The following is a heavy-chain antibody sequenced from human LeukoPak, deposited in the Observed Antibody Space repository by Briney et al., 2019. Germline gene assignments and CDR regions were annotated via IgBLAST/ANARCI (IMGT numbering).Heavy chain of an antibody. J-gene: IGHJ4*02. V-gene: IGHV4-34*01. D-gene: IGHD3-16*02. CDR3: ARQNYDYVWGSYRSQRHFDY. CDR2: INHSGST. CDR1: GGSFSGYY. Sequence: SETLSLTCAVYGGSFSGYYWSWIRQPPGKGLEWIGEINHSGSTNYNPSLKSRVTISVDTSKNQFSLKLSSVTAADTAVYYCARQNYDYVWGSYRSQRHFDYWGQGTLVTVSS.